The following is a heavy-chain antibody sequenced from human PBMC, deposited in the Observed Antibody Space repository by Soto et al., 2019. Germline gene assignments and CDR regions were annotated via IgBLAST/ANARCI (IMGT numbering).Heavy chain of an antibody. CDR1: GGSVSSGRNY. CDR3: ARGSHCGGDCYSGYYYYYGMDV. D-gene: IGHD2-21*02. V-gene: IGHV4-61*01. J-gene: IGHJ6*02. Sequence: SETLSLTCTVSGGSVSSGRNYWNWIRQPPGKGLEWIGYMYYSGSTNYNPSLKSRVTISVDTSKNQFSLKLTSVTAADTAVYYCARGSHCGGDCYSGYYYYYGMDVWGQGTTVTVSS. CDR2: MYYSGST.